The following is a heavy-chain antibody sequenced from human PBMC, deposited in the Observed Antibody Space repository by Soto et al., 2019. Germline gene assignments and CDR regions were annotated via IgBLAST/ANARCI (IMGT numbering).Heavy chain of an antibody. CDR2: ISYDGNNK. Sequence: QVQLVESGGGVVQPGRSLRLSCAASGFTFSSYGMHWVRQAPGKGLEWVAVISYDGNNKYYGDSVKGRFTISRDNPKNTLYLQMNSLRVEDTAVYYCAKDRRGSDYYFDYWGQGTLVTVSS. V-gene: IGHV3-30*18. D-gene: IGHD2-15*01. CDR3: AKDRRGSDYYFDY. CDR1: GFTFSSYG. J-gene: IGHJ4*02.